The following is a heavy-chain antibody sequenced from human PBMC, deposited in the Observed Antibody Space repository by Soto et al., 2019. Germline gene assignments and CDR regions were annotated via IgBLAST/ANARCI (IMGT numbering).Heavy chain of an antibody. Sequence: QVQLVQSGAEVKKPGASVKVSCKASGYTFTSYGISWVRQAPGQGLEWMGWISAYNGNTNYAQKLQGRVTMTTDTSTRTAYMELRSLRSDDTAVYYFARDSRYSSGWYEGAYFDYWGQGTLVTVSS. CDR3: ARDSRYSSGWYEGAYFDY. CDR2: ISAYNGNT. CDR1: GYTFTSYG. D-gene: IGHD6-19*01. V-gene: IGHV1-18*01. J-gene: IGHJ4*02.